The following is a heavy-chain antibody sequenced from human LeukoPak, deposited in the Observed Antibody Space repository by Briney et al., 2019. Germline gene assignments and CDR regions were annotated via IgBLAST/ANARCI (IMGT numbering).Heavy chain of an antibody. Sequence: KVSCKASGYTFTSYWIGWVRQMPGKGLEWMGIIYPGDPDTRYSPSFQGQVTISADKFISTAYLQWSSLKASDTAMYYCARRGTYGDYYFDYWGQGTLVTVSS. D-gene: IGHD4-17*01. CDR2: IYPGDPDT. CDR3: ARRGTYGDYYFDY. J-gene: IGHJ4*02. V-gene: IGHV5-51*01. CDR1: GYTFTSYW.